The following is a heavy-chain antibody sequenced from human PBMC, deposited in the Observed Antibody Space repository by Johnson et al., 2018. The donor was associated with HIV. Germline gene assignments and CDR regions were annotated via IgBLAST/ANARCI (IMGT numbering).Heavy chain of an antibody. CDR3: AREANAFDI. V-gene: IGHV3-30*03. CDR1: GFTFSSYG. CDR2: ISYDGSNK. J-gene: IGHJ3*02. Sequence: QVQLVESGGGVVQPGRSLRLSCAASGFTFSSYGMHWVRQAPGKGLECVAVISYDGSNKYYADSVKGRFTISRDNSKNTLYLQMNSLRAEDTAVYYCAREANAFDIWGQGTMVTVSS.